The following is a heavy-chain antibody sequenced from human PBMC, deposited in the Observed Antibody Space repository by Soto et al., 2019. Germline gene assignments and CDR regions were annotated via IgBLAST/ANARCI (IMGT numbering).Heavy chain of an antibody. J-gene: IGHJ5*02. V-gene: IGHV1-3*01. CDR1: GYTFTSYA. CDR3: ARDRGKLWFEFDP. D-gene: IGHD3-10*01. CDR2: INAGNGNT. Sequence: ASVKVSCKASGYTFTSYAMHWVRQAPGQRLEWMGWINAGNGNTKYSQKFQGRVTITRDTSASTAYMELSSLRSEDTAVYYCARDRGKLWFEFDPWGQGTLVTVSS.